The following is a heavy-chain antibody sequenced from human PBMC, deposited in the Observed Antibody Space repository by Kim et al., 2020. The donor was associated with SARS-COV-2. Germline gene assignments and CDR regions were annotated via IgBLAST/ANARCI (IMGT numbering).Heavy chain of an antibody. CDR3: ARLGPVAYFDY. J-gene: IGHJ4*02. Sequence: NKYSPSLQGQVTFSADKSISTAYRQWSSLRPSDTAVYYCARLGPVAYFDYWDQGTLVTVSS. CDR2: N. V-gene: IGHV5-51*01. D-gene: IGHD6-19*01.